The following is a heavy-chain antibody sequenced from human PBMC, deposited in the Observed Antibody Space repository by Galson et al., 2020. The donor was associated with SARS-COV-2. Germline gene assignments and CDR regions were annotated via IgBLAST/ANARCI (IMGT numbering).Heavy chain of an antibody. V-gene: IGHV3-53*01. CDR1: GLSVSSLY. CDR2: INSGGST. D-gene: IGHD3-3*01. J-gene: IGHJ6*02. CDR3: ARDRRSDFWSGFSGKYGMDV. Sequence: GGSLRLSCAASGLSVSSLYMSWVRQAPGKGLEWVSIINSGGSTYYTDSVKGRFTISRDNSKNTLFLQMNSLRVEDTAVYYCARDRRSDFWSGFSGKYGMDVWGQGTTVTVSS.